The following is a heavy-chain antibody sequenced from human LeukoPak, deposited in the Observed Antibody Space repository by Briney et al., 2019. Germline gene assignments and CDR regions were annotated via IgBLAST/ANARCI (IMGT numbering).Heavy chain of an antibody. Sequence: ASMKVSCKASGYIFTGFYLHWVRQAPGQGIQWLGWMNPNSGGTNYAPRFQDRVTMTRDTSINTAYMELSSLISDDTAVYYCVRRSASGWPFDVWGQGTLVTVSS. CDR1: GYIFTGFY. CDR2: MNPNSGGT. CDR3: VRRSASGWPFDV. J-gene: IGHJ4*02. V-gene: IGHV1-2*02. D-gene: IGHD6-19*01.